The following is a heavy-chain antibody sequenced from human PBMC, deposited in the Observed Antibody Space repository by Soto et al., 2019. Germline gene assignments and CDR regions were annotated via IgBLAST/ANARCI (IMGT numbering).Heavy chain of an antibody. CDR3: AKENDYGGNSDFSAFDY. J-gene: IGHJ4*02. CDR2: ISGSGGST. D-gene: IGHD4-17*01. V-gene: IGHV3-23*01. Sequence: EVQLLESGGGLVQPGGSLRLSCAASGFTFSSYAMSWVRQAPGKGLEWVSAISGSGGSTYYADSVKGRFTISRDNSKNTLYLQMNSLRAEDTAVYDCAKENDYGGNSDFSAFDYWGQGALVTVSS. CDR1: GFTFSSYA.